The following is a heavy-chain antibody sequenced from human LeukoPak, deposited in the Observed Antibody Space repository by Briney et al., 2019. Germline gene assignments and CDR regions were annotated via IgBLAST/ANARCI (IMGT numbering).Heavy chain of an antibody. CDR2: IYSGGST. J-gene: IGHJ5*02. D-gene: IGHD4-17*01. V-gene: IGHV3-53*01. CDR1: GLTVSSNY. CDR3: AREAYHMTTVTPA. Sequence: GGSLRLSCAASGLTVSSNYMSWVRQAPGKGLEWVSVIYSGGSTYYADSVKGRFTISRDNSKNTLYLQMNSLRAEDTAVYYCAREAYHMTTVTPAWGQGTLVTVSS.